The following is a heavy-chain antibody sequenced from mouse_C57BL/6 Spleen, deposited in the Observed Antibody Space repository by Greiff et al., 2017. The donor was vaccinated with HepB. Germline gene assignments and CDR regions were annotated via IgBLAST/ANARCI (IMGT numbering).Heavy chain of an antibody. CDR2: IDPSDSYT. CDR1: GYTFTSYW. J-gene: IGHJ3*01. D-gene: IGHD2-13*01. V-gene: IGHV1-50*01. Sequence: VQLQQSGAELVKPGASVKLSCKASGYTFTSYWMQWVKQRPGQGLEWIGEIDPSDSYTNYNQKFKGKATLTVDTSSSTAYMQLSSLTSEDSAVYYCARSGSDYSCFAYWGQGTLVTVSA. CDR3: ARSGSDYSCFAY.